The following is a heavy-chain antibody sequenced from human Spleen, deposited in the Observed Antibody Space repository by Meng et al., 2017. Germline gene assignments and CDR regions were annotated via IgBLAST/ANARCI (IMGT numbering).Heavy chain of an antibody. V-gene: IGHV1-2*02. D-gene: IGHD6-13*01. Sequence: QVALVQAWGKVKMPGASLNVSCPPSVYTFAAYYIHWVRQGPGTGLDLMGRLDPNSGVTEYAQKFQGRVTVPGDTSISTAYMELSRLRSDDTAIYSCVRDEDISAAGKLFGDYWGQGTLVTVSS. CDR1: VYTFAAYY. CDR3: VRDEDISAAGKLFGDY. J-gene: IGHJ4*02. CDR2: LDPNSGVT.